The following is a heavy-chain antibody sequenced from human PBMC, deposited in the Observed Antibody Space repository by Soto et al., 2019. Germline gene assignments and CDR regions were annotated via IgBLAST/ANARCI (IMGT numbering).Heavy chain of an antibody. D-gene: IGHD3-22*01. CDR3: ARDAVVVITTDYYYCGMDV. CDR2: TIPIFGTA. CDR1: GGTFSSYA. J-gene: IGHJ6*02. Sequence: QVHLVQSGAEVKKPGSSVKVSCKASGGTFSSYAISWLRQAPGQGLEWMGGTIPIFGTANYEQKFQGRVTSTADEATSKAYMELRSLRSEVTGVYYFARDAVVVITTDYYYCGMDVWLQGTTLTV. V-gene: IGHV1-69*01.